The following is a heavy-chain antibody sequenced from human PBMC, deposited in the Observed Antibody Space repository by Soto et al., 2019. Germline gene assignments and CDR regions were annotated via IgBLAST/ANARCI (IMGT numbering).Heavy chain of an antibody. Sequence: SGPTLVNPTHTLTLTCTFSGFSPSTSGMRVSWIRQPPGKALEWLARIDWDDDKFYSTSLKTRLTISKDTSKNQVVLTMTNMDPVDTATYYCARIPSPVGYFDYWGQGTLVTVSS. V-gene: IGHV2-70*04. J-gene: IGHJ4*02. CDR3: ARIPSPVGYFDY. D-gene: IGHD2-2*01. CDR1: GFSPSTSGMR. CDR2: IDWDDDK.